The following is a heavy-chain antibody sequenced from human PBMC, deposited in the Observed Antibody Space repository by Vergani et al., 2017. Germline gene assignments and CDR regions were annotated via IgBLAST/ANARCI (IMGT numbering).Heavy chain of an antibody. D-gene: IGHD1-26*01. CDR1: GFTFTSYD. CDR3: ATWWEPTV. J-gene: IGHJ4*02. V-gene: IGHV1-8*01. CDR2: MNPNSGNT. Sequence: QVQLVESGGGVVQPGRSLRLSCAASGFTFTSYDINWVRQATGQGLEWMGWMNPNSGNTGYAQKFQGRVTMTRNTSISTAYMELSSLRSEDTAVYYCATWWEPTVWGQGTLVTVSS.